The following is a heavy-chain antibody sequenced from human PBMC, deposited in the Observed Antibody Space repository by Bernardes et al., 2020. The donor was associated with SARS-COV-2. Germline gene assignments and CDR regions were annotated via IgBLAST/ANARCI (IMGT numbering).Heavy chain of an antibody. CDR1: GFTFSSSA. CDR2: ISTDGSIK. Sequence: GGSLRLSCTASGFTFSSSAMHWVRQAPGKGPEWVAFISTDGSIKYYTDSVKGRFTISRDNSKNTLYLLMNSLRTDDTAVYYCTRGLELELITWFDYWGQGTLVTVSS. CDR3: TRGLELELITWFDY. V-gene: IGHV3-30-3*01. D-gene: IGHD1-7*01. J-gene: IGHJ4*02.